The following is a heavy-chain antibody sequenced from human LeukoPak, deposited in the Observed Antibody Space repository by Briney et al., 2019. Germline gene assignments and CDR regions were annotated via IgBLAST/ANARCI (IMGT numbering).Heavy chain of an antibody. CDR2: IYYSGST. CDR1: GGSISSNGYY. J-gene: IGHJ4*02. Sequence: SETLSLTCTVSGGSISSNGYYWGWIRQPPGKGLEWIGSIYYSGSTYYIPSLKSRATISVDTSKNQISLELTSVTAADTAVYYCARHRGYSYGYLDYWGQGTLVTVSS. V-gene: IGHV4-39*01. D-gene: IGHD5-18*01. CDR3: ARHRGYSYGYLDY.